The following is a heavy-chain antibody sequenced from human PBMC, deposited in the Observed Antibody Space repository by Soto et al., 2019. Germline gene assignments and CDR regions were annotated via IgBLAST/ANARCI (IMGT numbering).Heavy chain of an antibody. CDR3: AKLDFWSGYYLDY. D-gene: IGHD3-3*01. V-gene: IGHV1-2*02. CDR2: INPNSGGT. CDR1: GYTFTGYY. J-gene: IGHJ4*02. Sequence: ASVKVSCKASGYTFTGYYMHWVRQAPGQGLEWMGWINPNSGGTNYAQKFQGRVTMTRDTSISTAYMELSRLRSDDTAVYYCAKLDFWSGYYLDYWGRGTLVTVSS.